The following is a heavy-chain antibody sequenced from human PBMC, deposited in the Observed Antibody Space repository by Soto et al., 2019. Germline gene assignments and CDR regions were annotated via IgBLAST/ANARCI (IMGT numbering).Heavy chain of an antibody. CDR3: TTDSYSTIIDVRFDF. J-gene: IGHJ4*02. Sequence: EVQLVDSGGGLVKPGGSLRLSCAASGFVFRNAWINWVRQAPGKGLERVGRIKSGGATDFAALARGRFAITRDDSRNMAYMQMNNLDTEDTAVYYCTTDSYSTIIDVRFDFWGQGALVTVSS. CDR2: IKSGGAT. D-gene: IGHD3-22*01. V-gene: IGHV3-15*07. CDR1: GFVFRNAW.